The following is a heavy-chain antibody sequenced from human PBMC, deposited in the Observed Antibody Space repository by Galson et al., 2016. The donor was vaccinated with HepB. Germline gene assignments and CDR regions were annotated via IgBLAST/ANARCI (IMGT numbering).Heavy chain of an antibody. V-gene: IGHV4-31*03. CDR1: GGSVRSGGYY. D-gene: IGHD1-26*01. J-gene: IGHJ4*02. CDR3: ARESERVGATIDY. Sequence: LSLTCSVSGGSVRSGGYYWSWIRQHPGKGLEWIGYIYYSGSSYYNPSLKSRVTISVHTSTNQFSLNLNSVTAADTAVYYCARESERVGATIDYWCQGTLVTVAS. CDR2: IYYSGSS.